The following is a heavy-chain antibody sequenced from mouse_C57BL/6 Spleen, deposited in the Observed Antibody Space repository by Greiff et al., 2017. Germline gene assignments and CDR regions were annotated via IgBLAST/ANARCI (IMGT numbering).Heavy chain of an antibody. CDR1: GYTFTSYG. Sequence: VQLVESGAELARPGASVKLSCKASGYTFTSYGISWVKQRTGQGLEWIGEIYPRSGNTYYNEKFKGKATLTADKSSSTAYMALRSLTSEDSAVYFCARSGWDGALFDYWGQGTTLTVSS. CDR3: ARSGWDGALFDY. CDR2: IYPRSGNT. D-gene: IGHD4-1*01. V-gene: IGHV1-81*01. J-gene: IGHJ2*01.